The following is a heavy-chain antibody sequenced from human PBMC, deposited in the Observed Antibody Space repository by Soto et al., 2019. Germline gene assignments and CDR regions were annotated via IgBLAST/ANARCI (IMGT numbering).Heavy chain of an antibody. CDR3: TTLTMVTVHDDH. CDR2: IKSKSDGGAT. V-gene: IGHV3-15*01. CDR1: GFTFSNAW. D-gene: IGHD2-21*02. J-gene: IGHJ4*02. Sequence: PGGSLRLSCAASGFTFSNAWMNWVRQTPGKGLEWVGRIKSKSDGGATDYAAPVKGRFTISRDDSKKALYLQMNSLKTEDTAVYYCTTLTMVTVHDDHWGQGTLVTVSS.